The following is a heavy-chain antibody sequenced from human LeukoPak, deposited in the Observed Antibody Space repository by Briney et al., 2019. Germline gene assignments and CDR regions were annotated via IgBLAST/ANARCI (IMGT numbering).Heavy chain of an antibody. CDR1: GGSFSGYY. D-gene: IGHD3-22*01. Sequence: SETLSLTCAVYGGSFSGYYWSWIRQPPGKGLEWIGYIYHSGSTYYNPSLKSRVTISVDRSKNQFSLKLSSVTAADTAVYYCARSGYYEATFDYWGQGTLVTVSS. J-gene: IGHJ4*02. CDR3: ARSGYYEATFDY. CDR2: IYHSGST. V-gene: IGHV4-34*01.